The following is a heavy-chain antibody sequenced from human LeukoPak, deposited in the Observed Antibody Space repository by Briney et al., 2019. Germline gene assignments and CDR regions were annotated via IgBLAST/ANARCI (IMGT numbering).Heavy chain of an antibody. J-gene: IGHJ6*02. CDR3: ARDLGGSGRIRDPYGMDV. Sequence: ASVKVSCKASGYTFTGYYMHWVRQAPGQGLEWMGWINPNSGGTNYAQKLQGWVTMTRDTSISTAYMELSRLRSDDTAVYYCARDLGGSGRIRDPYGMDVWGQGTTVTVSS. V-gene: IGHV1-2*04. D-gene: IGHD3-10*01. CDR2: INPNSGGT. CDR1: GYTFTGYY.